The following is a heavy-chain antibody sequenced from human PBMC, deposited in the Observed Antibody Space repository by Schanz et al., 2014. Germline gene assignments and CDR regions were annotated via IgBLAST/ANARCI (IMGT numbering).Heavy chain of an antibody. CDR1: GFTFSSYW. CDR3: ARGASRDYFAMDV. CDR2: IKQDGSER. V-gene: IGHV3-7*01. Sequence: EVQLVESGGGLVQPGGSLRLSCAASGFTFSSYWMSWVRQAPGKGLEWVANIKQDGSERYYVDSVRGRFTISRDTAKNTVFLQMNNLRAEDTAVYYCARGASRDYFAMDVWGQGTTVTVSS. J-gene: IGHJ6*02.